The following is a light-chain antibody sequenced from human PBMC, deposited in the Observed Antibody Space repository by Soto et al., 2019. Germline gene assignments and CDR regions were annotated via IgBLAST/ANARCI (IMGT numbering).Light chain of an antibody. Sequence: EIVLSQSPGTLSLCAGERATLSCRASQSVSSSYLAWYQQKPGQAPRLLIYGASTRATGIPARFSGSGSGTEFTLTISSLQSQDFAVYYCQQYNNWRTFGQGTKVDIK. V-gene: IGKV3-15*01. J-gene: IGKJ1*01. CDR3: QQYNNWRT. CDR1: QSVSSSY. CDR2: GAS.